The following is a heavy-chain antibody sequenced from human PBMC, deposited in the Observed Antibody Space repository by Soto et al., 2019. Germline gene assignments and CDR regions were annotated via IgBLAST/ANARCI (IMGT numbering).Heavy chain of an antibody. V-gene: IGHV3-23*01. CDR2: ISGNGGDYT. CDR1: GFTFSTYA. J-gene: IGHJ4*02. D-gene: IGHD2-2*01. Sequence: EVQLLESGGGLVQPGGSLRLSCAASGFTFSTYAMSWVRQAPRKGLEWVSAISGNGGDYTYYADSVKVRFTISRDNSKITLYLQMNSLRAEDTAVYYCVPLCRYCSTTTPSWGQGTLVTVSS. CDR3: VPLCRYCSTTTPS.